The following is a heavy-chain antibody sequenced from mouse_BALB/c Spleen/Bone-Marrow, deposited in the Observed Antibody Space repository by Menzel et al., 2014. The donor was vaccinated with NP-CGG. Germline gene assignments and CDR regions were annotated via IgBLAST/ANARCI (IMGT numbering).Heavy chain of an antibody. CDR2: ISDGGSYT. Sequence: EVQGAESGGGLVKPGGSLKLSCAASGFTFSDYYMYWVRQTPEKRLEWVATISDGGSYTYYPDSVKGRFTISRDNAKNNLYLQMSSLKSEDTAMYYCARVSYDYFDYWGQGTTLTVSS. V-gene: IGHV5-4*02. CDR1: GFTFSDYY. CDR3: ARVSYDYFDY. J-gene: IGHJ2*01. D-gene: IGHD2-4*01.